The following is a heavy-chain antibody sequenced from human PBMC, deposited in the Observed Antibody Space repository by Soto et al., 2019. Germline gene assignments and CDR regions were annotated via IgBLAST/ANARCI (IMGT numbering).Heavy chain of an antibody. D-gene: IGHD4-17*01. V-gene: IGHV3-21*01. J-gene: IGHJ4*02. CDR1: GFTFSSYS. Sequence: EVQLVESGGGLVKPGGSLRLSCAASGFTFSSYSMNWVRQAPGKGLEWVSSISSSSSYIYYADSVKGRFTISRDNAKNSLYLQMNSLRAEDTAVYYCASSLVTTRFFDYWGQGTLVTVS. CDR3: ASSLVTTRFFDY. CDR2: ISSSSSYI.